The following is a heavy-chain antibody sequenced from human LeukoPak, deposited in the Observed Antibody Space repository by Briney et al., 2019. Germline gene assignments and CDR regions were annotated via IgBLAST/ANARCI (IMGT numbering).Heavy chain of an antibody. CDR1: GYTFTSYG. CDR3: ARDRPPITMVRGVIIHYYYYYGMDV. Sequence: ASVTVSCKASGYTFTSYGISWVRQAPGQGLEWMGWISAYNGNTNYAQKLQGRVTMTTDTSTSTAYMELRSLRSDDTAVYYCARDRPPITMVRGVIIHYYYYYGMDVWGQGTTVTVSS. CDR2: ISAYNGNT. V-gene: IGHV1-18*01. D-gene: IGHD3-10*01. J-gene: IGHJ6*02.